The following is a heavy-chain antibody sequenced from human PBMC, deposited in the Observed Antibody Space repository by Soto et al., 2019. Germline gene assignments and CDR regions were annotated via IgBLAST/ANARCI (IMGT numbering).Heavy chain of an antibody. V-gene: IGHV4-30-4*01. CDR1: GGSISSGDYY. Sequence: QVQLQESGPGLVKPSQTLSLTCTVSGGSISSGDYYWSWIRQPPGKGLEWIGYIYFSGSTYYNPSFRSRVTISVDTSKNQCSLKLTSVTAADTAVYYCARRRGYDWDWFFDLWGRGTLVTVSS. CDR3: ARRRGYDWDWFFDL. J-gene: IGHJ2*01. CDR2: IYFSGST. D-gene: IGHD5-12*01.